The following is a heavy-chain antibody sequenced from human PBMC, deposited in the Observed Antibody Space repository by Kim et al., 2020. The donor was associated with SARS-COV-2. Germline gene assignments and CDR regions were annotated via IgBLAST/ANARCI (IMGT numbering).Heavy chain of an antibody. J-gene: IGHJ4*02. V-gene: IGHV4-59*08. CDR2: ST. Sequence: STNYNPSLKSRVTISVDTSKNQFSLKLSSVTAADTAVYYCARLGEDGYNLWGQGTLVTVSS. D-gene: IGHD3-16*01. CDR3: ARLGEDGYNL.